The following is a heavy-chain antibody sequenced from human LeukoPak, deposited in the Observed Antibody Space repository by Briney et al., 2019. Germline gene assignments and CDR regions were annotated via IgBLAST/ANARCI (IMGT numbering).Heavy chain of an antibody. CDR1: GFTVSINY. CDR3: ARGETSSYDY. D-gene: IGHD2-2*01. Sequence: PGRSLRLSCAASGFTVSINYMSWVRQAPGKGLEWGSVIYIGGNTYYADSLKGRFTISRDNSKTTVYLQMNSLRAEDTAVYYCARGETSSYDYWGQGTLVTVSS. CDR2: IYIGGNT. V-gene: IGHV3-53*01. J-gene: IGHJ4*02.